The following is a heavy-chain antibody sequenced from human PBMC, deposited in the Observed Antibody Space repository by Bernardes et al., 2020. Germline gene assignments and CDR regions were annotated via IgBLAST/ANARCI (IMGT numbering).Heavy chain of an antibody. V-gene: IGHV1-18*01. CDR3: ARSVRSTGQRTFDF. J-gene: IGHJ4*02. CDR1: GYTFSDYG. Sequence: ASVQVSCKTYGYTFSDYGISWVRQAPGQGLEWMGWIGSYVGNIKYAQKFQDRMTMTTDTSTTTGYMELRNLRSDDTAVYFCARSVRSTGQRTFDFWGQGTLVTVSS. D-gene: IGHD2-8*02. CDR2: IGSYVGNI.